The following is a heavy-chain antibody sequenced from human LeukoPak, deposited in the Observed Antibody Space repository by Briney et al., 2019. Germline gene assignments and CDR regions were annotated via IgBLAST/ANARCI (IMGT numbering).Heavy chain of an antibody. V-gene: IGHV3-23*01. CDR2: IRSNGGGT. CDR1: GFTFREYS. Sequence: GGSLRLSCAASGFTFREYSTSWARQAPGKGLEWVSNIRSNGGGTYYTDSVKGRFTISRDNSKNTLYLEMNSLRAGDTAVYYCAKGGYTTWFDPWGQGTLVTVSS. D-gene: IGHD2-15*01. J-gene: IGHJ5*02. CDR3: AKGGYTTWFDP.